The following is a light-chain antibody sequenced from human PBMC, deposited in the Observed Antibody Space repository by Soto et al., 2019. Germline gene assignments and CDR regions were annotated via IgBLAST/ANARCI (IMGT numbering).Light chain of an antibody. Sequence: IQVTGCRSTMSGSVGDRVTITCLAIHTISSCLAWYQQKPGKAPKLLIYKASTLKSGVPSRFSGSGSGTEFTLTISSLQPDDFATYYCQHYTSYSEAFGQGAKVDI. J-gene: IGKJ1*01. CDR3: QHYTSYSEA. CDR1: HTISSC. V-gene: IGKV1-5*03. CDR2: KAS.